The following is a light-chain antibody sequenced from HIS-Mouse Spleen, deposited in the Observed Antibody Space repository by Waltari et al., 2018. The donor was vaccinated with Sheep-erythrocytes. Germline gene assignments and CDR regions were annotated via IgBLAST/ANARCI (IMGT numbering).Light chain of an antibody. V-gene: IGKV3-20*01. CDR3: QQYGSSPT. J-gene: IGKJ2*01. CDR1: QSVSSSY. CDR2: GAS. Sequence: EIVLTQSPGTLSLSPGERATLSCRASQSVSSSYLAWYQQKPGQAPRLLIYGASSRATGIPDRFSGCGSGTDFTLTISRLEPEDFAVYYCQQYGSSPTFGQGTKLEIK.